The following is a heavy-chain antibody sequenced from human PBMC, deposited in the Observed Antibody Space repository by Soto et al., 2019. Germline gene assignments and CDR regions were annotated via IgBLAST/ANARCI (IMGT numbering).Heavy chain of an antibody. CDR3: ARQYTSGSFNWFDP. CDR2: MNPHSGDT. J-gene: IGHJ5*02. CDR1: GYTFTKSD. D-gene: IGHD5-18*01. Sequence: ASVKVSCKASGYTFTKSDINWMRQATGQGLEWMGWMNPHSGDTGYAQKFQGRVTMTRNTSISTAYMELSSLRSDDTAVYYCARQYTSGSFNWFDPWGQGTLVTVSS. V-gene: IGHV1-8*01.